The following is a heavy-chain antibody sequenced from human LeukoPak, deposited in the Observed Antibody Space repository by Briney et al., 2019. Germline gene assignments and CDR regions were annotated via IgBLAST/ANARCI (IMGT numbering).Heavy chain of an antibody. CDR2: ISYDGSNK. J-gene: IGHJ5*02. D-gene: IGHD4-11*01. V-gene: IGHV3-30*03. CDR1: GFTFSSYG. Sequence: SGGSLRLSCAASGFTFSSYGMHWVRQAPGKGLEWVAVISYDGSNKYYADSVKGRFTISRDNSKNTLYLQMNSLRAEDTAVYYCARDSSNYWFDPWGQGTLVTVSS. CDR3: ARDSSNYWFDP.